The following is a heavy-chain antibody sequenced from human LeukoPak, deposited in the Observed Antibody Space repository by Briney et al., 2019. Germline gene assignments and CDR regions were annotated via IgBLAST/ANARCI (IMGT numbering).Heavy chain of an antibody. D-gene: IGHD6-6*01. J-gene: IGHJ5*02. V-gene: IGHV4-59*01. CDR3: ARGVAAPWFDP. CDR1: GGSISSYY. Sequence: SETLSLTCSVSGGSISSYYWSWIRQPPGMGLEWIGYIYYSGTTNYKPSLKSRVTMSVGTSKNQFSLKLSSVTAADTAVYYCARGVAAPWFDPWGQGTLVTVSS. CDR2: IYYSGTT.